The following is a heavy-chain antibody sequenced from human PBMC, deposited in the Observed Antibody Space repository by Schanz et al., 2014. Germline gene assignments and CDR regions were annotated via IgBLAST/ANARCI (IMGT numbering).Heavy chain of an antibody. CDR1: GFTFSDAW. CDR3: ARDHQWLARYYMDV. V-gene: IGHV3-23*01. D-gene: IGHD6-19*01. CDR2: MIGSGSSV. J-gene: IGHJ6*03. Sequence: EVQLLESGGGLVQPGGSLTLSCAVSGFTFSDAWMTWVRQAPGKGLEWVSRMIGSGSSVFYADSVKGRFTISRDNPKKTLYLQMNSLRAEDTAVYYCARDHQWLARYYMDVWGKGTTVTVSS.